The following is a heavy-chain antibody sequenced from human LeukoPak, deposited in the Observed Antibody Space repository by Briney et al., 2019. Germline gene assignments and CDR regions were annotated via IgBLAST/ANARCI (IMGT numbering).Heavy chain of an antibody. J-gene: IGHJ5*02. CDR2: IIPIFGIA. CDR1: GGTFSSYA. V-gene: IGHV1-69*04. CDR3: ASAVVPAAIFRPVLQSPGWFDP. D-gene: IGHD2-2*01. Sequence: ASVKVSCKASGGTFSSYAISWVRQAPGQGLEWMGRIIPIFGIANYAQKFQGRVTITADKSTSTAYMGLSSLRSEDTAVYYCASAVVPAAIFRPVLQSPGWFDPWGQGTLVTVSS.